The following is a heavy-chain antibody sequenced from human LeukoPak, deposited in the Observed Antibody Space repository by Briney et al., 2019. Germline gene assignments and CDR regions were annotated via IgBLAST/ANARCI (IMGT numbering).Heavy chain of an antibody. J-gene: IGHJ5*02. CDR2: IYYSGTT. CDR3: ARGGYIYGSRGNWFDP. D-gene: IGHD5-18*01. Sequence: SETLSLTCTLSGGSINSVSYYWGCVRQSPGRGLEWIGSIYYSGTTYYNPSLRSRVTISVDTSKNQFSLKLSSVTAADTAVYYRARGGYIYGSRGNWFDPWGQGTLVTVSS. V-gene: IGHV4-39*07. CDR1: GGSINSVSYY.